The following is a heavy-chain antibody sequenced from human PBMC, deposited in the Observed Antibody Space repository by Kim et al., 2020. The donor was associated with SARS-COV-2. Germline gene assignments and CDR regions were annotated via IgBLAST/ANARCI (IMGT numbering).Heavy chain of an antibody. V-gene: IGHV3-30*03. Sequence: GGSLRLSCAASGFTFSSYGMHWVRQAPGKGLEWVAVISYDGSNKYYADSVKGRFTISRDNSKNTLYLQMNSLRAEDTAVYYCASNRNYYGSGGYILDYWGQGTLVTVCS. D-gene: IGHD3-10*01. J-gene: IGHJ4*02. CDR2: ISYDGSNK. CDR3: ASNRNYYGSGGYILDY. CDR1: GFTFSSYG.